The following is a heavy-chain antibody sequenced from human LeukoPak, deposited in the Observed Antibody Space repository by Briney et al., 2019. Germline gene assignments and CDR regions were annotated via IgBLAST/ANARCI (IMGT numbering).Heavy chain of an antibody. CDR2: IYYSGST. J-gene: IGHJ5*02. V-gene: IGHV4-59*01. Sequence: SSETLSLTCTVSGGSISSYYWSWIRQPPGKGLGWIGYIYYSGSTNYNPSLKSRVTISVDTSKNQFSLKLSSVTAADTAVYYCARSQLRYFNWFDPWGQGTLVTVSS. CDR1: GGSISSYY. D-gene: IGHD3-9*01. CDR3: ARSQLRYFNWFDP.